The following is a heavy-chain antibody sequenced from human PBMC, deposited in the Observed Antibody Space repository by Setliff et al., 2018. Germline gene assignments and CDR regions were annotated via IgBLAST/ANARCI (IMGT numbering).Heavy chain of an antibody. D-gene: IGHD3-22*01. J-gene: IGHJ5*02. CDR3: ARQKPVSLYDNMVGFDP. CDR2: IYTSGST. Sequence: PSETLSLTCSVSGGSISSGSDYWTWIRQPAGKGLEWIGHIYTSGSTKYNPSLKSRVTISVDTSKNQFSLSLSSVTAADTAVYYCARQKPVSLYDNMVGFDPWGQGTLVTVSS. CDR1: GGSISSGSDY. V-gene: IGHV4-61*09.